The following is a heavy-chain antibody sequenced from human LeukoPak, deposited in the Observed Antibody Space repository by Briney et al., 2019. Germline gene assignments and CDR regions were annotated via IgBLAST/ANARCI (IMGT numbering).Heavy chain of an antibody. D-gene: IGHD3-22*01. CDR3: ARWSDYDSSGYAPYYFDY. Sequence: ASVKVSCKASGYTFTGYYMHWVRQAPGQGLEWMGIINPSGGSTSYAQKFQGRVTMTRDMSTSTVYMELSSLRSEDTAVYYCARWSDYDSSGYAPYYFDYWGQGTLVTVSS. CDR1: GYTFTGYY. J-gene: IGHJ4*02. CDR2: INPSGGST. V-gene: IGHV1-46*01.